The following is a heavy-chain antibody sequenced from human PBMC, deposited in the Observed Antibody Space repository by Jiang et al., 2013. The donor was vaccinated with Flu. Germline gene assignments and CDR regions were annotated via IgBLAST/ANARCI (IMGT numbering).Heavy chain of an antibody. V-gene: IGHV3-23*04. J-gene: IGHJ6*02. Sequence: VQLVESGGGLVQPGGSLRLSCAASGFTFSSYAMSWVRQAPGKGLEWVSAISGSGGSTYYADSVKGRFTISRDNSKNTLYLQMNSLRAEDTAVCYCASCPQLWFGELTGYYYGMDVWGQGTTVTVSS. CDR2: ISGSGGST. CDR1: GFTFSSYA. CDR3: ASCPQLWFGELTGYYYGMDV. D-gene: IGHD3-10*01.